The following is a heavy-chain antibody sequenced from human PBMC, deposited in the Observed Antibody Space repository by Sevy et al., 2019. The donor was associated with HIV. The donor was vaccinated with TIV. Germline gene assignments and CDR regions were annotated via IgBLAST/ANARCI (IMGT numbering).Heavy chain of an antibody. V-gene: IGHV1-18*03. D-gene: IGHD3-10*01. CDR2: ISAYNGNT. CDR3: ARDSMPLVQGVIITPYFYGMDV. J-gene: IGHJ6*02. CDR1: SYTFINYG. Sequence: ASVKVSCKASSYTFINYGITWLRQAPGQGLEWMGWISAYNGNTNYAQKFQGRVTMTTDTSSTTAYMELRSLISDDMAVYYCARDSMPLVQGVIITPYFYGMDVWGQGTTVTVSS.